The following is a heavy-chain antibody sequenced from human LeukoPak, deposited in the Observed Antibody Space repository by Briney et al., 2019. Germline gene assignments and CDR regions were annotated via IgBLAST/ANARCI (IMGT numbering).Heavy chain of an antibody. V-gene: IGHV1-69*05. Sequence: SVKVSCKASGGTFSSYAISWVRQAPGQGLEWMGRIIPIFGTANYAQKLQGRVTITTDESTSTAYMELSSLRSEDTAVYYCARDEAAMSSDYWGQGTLVTVSS. CDR3: ARDEAAMSSDY. CDR1: GGTFSSYA. CDR2: IIPIFGTA. D-gene: IGHD5-18*01. J-gene: IGHJ4*02.